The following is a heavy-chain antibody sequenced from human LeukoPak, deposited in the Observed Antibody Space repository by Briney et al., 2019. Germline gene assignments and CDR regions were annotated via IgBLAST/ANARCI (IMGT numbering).Heavy chain of an antibody. CDR2: IYYSGST. V-gene: IGHV4-39*01. CDR3: ARQRIAAAEDY. D-gene: IGHD6-13*01. Sequence: SETLSLTCTVSGGSISSSSYYWGWIRQPPGKGLEWIGSIYYSGSTYHNPSLKSRVTISVDTSKNQFSLKLSSVTAADTAVYYCARQRIAAAEDYWGQGTLVTVSS. CDR1: GGSISSSSYY. J-gene: IGHJ4*02.